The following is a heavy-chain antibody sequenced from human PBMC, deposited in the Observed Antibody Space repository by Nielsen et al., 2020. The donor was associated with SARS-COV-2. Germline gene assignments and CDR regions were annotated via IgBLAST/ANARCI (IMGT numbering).Heavy chain of an antibody. V-gene: IGHV3-33*01. CDR3: TRAPYSSGDFDF. CDR2: IWYDGSEI. J-gene: IGHJ4*02. D-gene: IGHD6-25*01. CDR1: GFTFGSYG. Sequence: GESLKISCAASGFTFGSYGMHWVRQAPGKGLEWLAVIWYDGSEIYYADSVNGRFTISRDTSKNTPYLQMNSLRVEDTAVYYCTRAPYSSGDFDFWGQGTLVTVSS.